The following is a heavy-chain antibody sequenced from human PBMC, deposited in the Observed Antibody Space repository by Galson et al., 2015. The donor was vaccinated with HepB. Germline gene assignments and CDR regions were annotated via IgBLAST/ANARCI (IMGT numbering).Heavy chain of an antibody. CDR2: IYYSGST. V-gene: IGHV4-39*01. J-gene: IGHJ4*02. CDR1: DGSISSSHYF. Sequence: ETLSLTCTVSDGSISSSHYFWGWIRQPPGQGLEWIGSIYYSGSTYYNPSLESRVTISVDTSKNQFSLRLNSVTAADTAVYYCASLDTVMVPDSFIADYWGQGTLVTVSS. D-gene: IGHD5-18*01. CDR3: ASLDTVMVPDSFIADY.